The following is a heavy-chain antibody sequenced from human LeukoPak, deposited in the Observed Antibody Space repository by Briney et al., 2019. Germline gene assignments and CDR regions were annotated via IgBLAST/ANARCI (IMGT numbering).Heavy chain of an antibody. CDR1: GYTFTELS. V-gene: IGHV1-24*01. J-gene: IGHJ4*02. D-gene: IGHD3-3*01. CDR2: FDPEDGET. CDR3: AYTPRRPTWSGYLDY. Sequence: ASVKVSCKVSGYTFTELSMHWVRQAPGKGLEWMGGFDPEDGETIYAQKFQGRVTMTEDTSTDTAYMELSSLRSEDTAVYYCAYTPRRPTWSGYLDYWGQGTLVTVSS.